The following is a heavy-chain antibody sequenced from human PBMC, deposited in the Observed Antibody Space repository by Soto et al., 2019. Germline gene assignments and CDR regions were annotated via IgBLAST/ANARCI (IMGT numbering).Heavy chain of an antibody. D-gene: IGHD1-1*01. CDR1: GLTFKSYV. CDR2: ISGDGYGI. CDR3: AKSGTTGTQKGCFDF. Sequence: EVLLLESGGGLVQPGGSLRLSCTGSGLTFKSYVMSWVRQAPEKGLEWVSGISGDGYGIYYAASVKGRFTISRDDFKNSLYLQMESLRGEDTAVSFWAKSGTTGTQKGCFDFWGQGTLVTVSS. V-gene: IGHV3-23*01. J-gene: IGHJ4*02.